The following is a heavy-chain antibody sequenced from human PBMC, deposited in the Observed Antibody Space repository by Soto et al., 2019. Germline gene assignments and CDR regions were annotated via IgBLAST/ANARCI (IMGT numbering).Heavy chain of an antibody. D-gene: IGHD3-3*01. CDR1: GYTFTSYG. CDR3: ARGAIFGVVIIRRAELDY. V-gene: IGHV1-18*04. J-gene: IGHJ4*02. CDR2: ISAYNGNT. Sequence: GASVKVSCKASGYTFTSYGISWVRQAPGQGLEWMGWISAYNGNTNYAQKLQGRVTMTTDTSTSTAYMELRSLRSDDTAVYYCARGAIFGVVIIRRAELDYWGQGTLVTVSS.